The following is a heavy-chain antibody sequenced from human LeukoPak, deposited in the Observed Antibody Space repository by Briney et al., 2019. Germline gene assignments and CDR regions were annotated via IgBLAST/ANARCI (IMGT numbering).Heavy chain of an antibody. J-gene: IGHJ3*02. V-gene: IGHV3-21*01. D-gene: IGHD5-24*01. Sequence: GGSLRLSCAASVFTFSSYSMNWVRQAPWKGLEWVSSISSSSSYIYYADSVKGRFTISRDNAKNSLYLQMNSLRAEDTAVYYCARRATTMNDAFDIWGQGTMVTVSS. CDR2: ISSSSSYI. CDR1: VFTFSSYS. CDR3: ARRATTMNDAFDI.